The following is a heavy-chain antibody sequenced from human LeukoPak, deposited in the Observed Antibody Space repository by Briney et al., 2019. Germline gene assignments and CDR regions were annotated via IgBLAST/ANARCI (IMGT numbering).Heavy chain of an antibody. Sequence: PGGALRLSCAASGFTFSSYWMHWVRQAPGKGLVWVSRFNSDGSSTSYADSVKGRFTIYRDNAKNTLYLQMNSLRAEDTAVYYCASEGYCSSTSCYDYWGQGTLVTVSS. J-gene: IGHJ4*02. CDR2: FNSDGSST. V-gene: IGHV3-74*01. D-gene: IGHD2-2*01. CDR3: ASEGYCSSTSCYDY. CDR1: GFTFSSYW.